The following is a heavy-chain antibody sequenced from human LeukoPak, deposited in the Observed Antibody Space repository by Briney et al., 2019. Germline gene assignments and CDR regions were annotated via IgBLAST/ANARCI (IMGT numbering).Heavy chain of an antibody. CDR3: ARGHYYDSSGYYYYYGMDV. V-gene: IGHV4-34*01. J-gene: IGHJ6*02. D-gene: IGHD3-22*01. CDR2: INHSGST. Sequence: SETLSLTCAVYGGSFSGYYWGWIRQPPGKGLEWIGEINHSGSTNYNPSLKSRVTISVDTSKNQFSLKLSSVTAADTAVYYCARGHYYDSSGYYYYYGMDVWGQGTTVTVSS. CDR1: GGSFSGYY.